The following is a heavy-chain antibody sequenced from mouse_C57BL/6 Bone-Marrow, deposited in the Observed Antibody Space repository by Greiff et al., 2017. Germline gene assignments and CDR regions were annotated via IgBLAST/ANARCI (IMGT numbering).Heavy chain of an antibody. V-gene: IGHV5-4*01. D-gene: IGHD3-2*02. CDR1: GFTFSSYA. CDR3: ARDEGDSSGYAY. CDR2: ISDGGSYT. J-gene: IGHJ3*01. Sequence: EVKVVESGGGLVKPGGSLKLSCAASGFTFSSYAMSWVRQTPEKRLEWVATISDGGSYTYYPDNVKGRFTISRDKSKNNLYLQMSHLKSEDTAMYYCARDEGDSSGYAYWGQGTLVTVSA.